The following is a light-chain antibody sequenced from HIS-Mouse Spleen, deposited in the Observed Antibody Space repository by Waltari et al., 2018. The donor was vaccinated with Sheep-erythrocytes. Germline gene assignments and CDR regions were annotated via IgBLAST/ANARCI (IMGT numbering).Light chain of an antibody. V-gene: IGKV3-11*01. Sequence: EIVLTQSPATLPLSSGERATLSSSASPCVSSYLALYQQKPGQAPRLLIYDASNRATGIPARFSGSGSGTDFTLTISSLEPEDFAVYYCQQRSNWYTFGQGTKLEIK. CDR2: DAS. CDR1: PCVSSY. CDR3: QQRSNWYT. J-gene: IGKJ2*01.